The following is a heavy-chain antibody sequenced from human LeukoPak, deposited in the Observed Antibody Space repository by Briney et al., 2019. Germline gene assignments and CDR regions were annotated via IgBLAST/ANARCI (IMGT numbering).Heavy chain of an antibody. CDR1: GYIFSSYW. V-gene: IGHV5-51*01. CDR2: IYPGDSDT. CDR3: ARRTGYSNFDY. Sequence: GESLKISCKGSGYIFSSYWIGWVRQMPGKGLERMGIIYPGDSDTRYSPSFQGQVTISADKSISTAFLQWSSLKASDTAIYYCARRTGYSNFDYWGQGVLVTVSS. D-gene: IGHD5-24*01. J-gene: IGHJ4*02.